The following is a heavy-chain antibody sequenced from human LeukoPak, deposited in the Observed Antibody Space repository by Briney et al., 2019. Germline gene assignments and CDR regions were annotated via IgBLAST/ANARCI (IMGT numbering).Heavy chain of an antibody. Sequence: SVKVSCKASGGTFSSYAISWVRQAPGQGLEWMGRIIPILGIANYAQKFQGRVTITADKSTSTAYMELSSLRSEDTAVYYCARDGPLCHSGSYYKTSFDYWGQGTLVTASS. D-gene: IGHD1-26*01. CDR3: ARDGPLCHSGSYYKTSFDY. CDR1: GGTFSSYA. CDR2: IIPILGIA. V-gene: IGHV1-69*04. J-gene: IGHJ4*02.